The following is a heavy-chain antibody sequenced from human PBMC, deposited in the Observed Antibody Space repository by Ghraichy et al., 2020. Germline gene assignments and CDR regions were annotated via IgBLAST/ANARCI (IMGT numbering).Heavy chain of an antibody. Sequence: GESLNISCAASGFTFSSYAMSWVRQAPGKGLEWVSAISGSGGSTYYADSVKGRFTISRDNSKNTLYLQMNSLRAEDTAVYYCAKDHISIVPAAIINRAVDYWGQGTLVTVSS. J-gene: IGHJ4*02. CDR3: AKDHISIVPAAIINRAVDY. CDR1: GFTFSSYA. CDR2: ISGSGGST. V-gene: IGHV3-23*01. D-gene: IGHD2-2*01.